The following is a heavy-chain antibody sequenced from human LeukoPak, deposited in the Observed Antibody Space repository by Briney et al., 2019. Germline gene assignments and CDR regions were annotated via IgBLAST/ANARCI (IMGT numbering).Heavy chain of an antibody. J-gene: IGHJ4*02. Sequence: GGSLRLSCAASGFTFSSYGMHWVRQAPGKGLEWVAVIWYDGSNKYYADSVKGRFTISRDNSKNTLYLQMNSLRAEDTAAYYCAKEILYYFDYWGQGTLVTVSS. CDR1: GFTFSSYG. CDR3: AKEILYYFDY. V-gene: IGHV3-33*06. CDR2: IWYDGSNK.